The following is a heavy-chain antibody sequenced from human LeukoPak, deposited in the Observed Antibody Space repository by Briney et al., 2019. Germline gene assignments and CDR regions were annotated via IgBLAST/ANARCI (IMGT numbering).Heavy chain of an antibody. CDR2: IHYDGRDK. V-gene: IGHV3-30*02. D-gene: IGHD3-10*02. J-gene: IGHJ6*04. CDR3: AELGITMIGGV. Sequence: GGSLRLSCAASGFIRNTLGMHWVRQAPGKGLEWVAFIHYDGRDKFYPDSMKGRFTISRDNAKNSLYLQMNSLRAEDTAVYYCAELGITMIGGVWGKGTTVTVSS. CDR1: GFIRNTLG.